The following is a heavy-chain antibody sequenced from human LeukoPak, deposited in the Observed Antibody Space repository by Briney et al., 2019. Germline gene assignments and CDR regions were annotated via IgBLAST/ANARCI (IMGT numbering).Heavy chain of an antibody. J-gene: IGHJ3*02. V-gene: IGHV3-7*03. Sequence: GGSLRLSCAASGFTFSTYWMGWVRQAPGKGLEWVAKIKPDGSEKDHVDSVKGRFTISRDNAKNSLYLQLNSLRAEDTAVYYCARDRGGNSGGLDIWGQGTMVTVSS. CDR2: IKPDGSEK. D-gene: IGHD4-23*01. CDR1: GFTFSTYW. CDR3: ARDRGGNSGGLDI.